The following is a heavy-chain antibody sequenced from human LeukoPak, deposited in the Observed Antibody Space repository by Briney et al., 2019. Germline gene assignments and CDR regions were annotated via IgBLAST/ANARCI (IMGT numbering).Heavy chain of an antibody. CDR2: IYYSGST. D-gene: IGHD2-2*01. CDR3: ARDVGTKGDAFDI. V-gene: IGHV4-39*07. J-gene: IGHJ3*02. Sequence: PSETLSLTCTVSGGSISSSSYYWGWIRQPPGKGLEWIGSIYYSGSTYYNPSLKSRVTISVDTSKNQFSLKLSSVTAVDTAVYYCARDVGTKGDAFDIWGQGTMVTVSS. CDR1: GGSISSSSYY.